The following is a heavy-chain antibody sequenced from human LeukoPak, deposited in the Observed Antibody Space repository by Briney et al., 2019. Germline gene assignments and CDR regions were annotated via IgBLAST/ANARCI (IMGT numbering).Heavy chain of an antibody. CDR1: GFTFNNYA. D-gene: IGHD3-9*01. CDR3: AKDFWDQTYYDILTGYYRGGHFDY. CDR2: ISGSGGST. Sequence: GGSLRLSCAASGFTFNNYAMSWVRQAPGKGLEWVAAISGSGGSTYYADSVKGRFTISRDNSKNTLYLQMNSLRAEDTAVYYCAKDFWDQTYYDILTGYYRGGHFDYWGQGTLVTVSS. V-gene: IGHV3-23*01. J-gene: IGHJ4*02.